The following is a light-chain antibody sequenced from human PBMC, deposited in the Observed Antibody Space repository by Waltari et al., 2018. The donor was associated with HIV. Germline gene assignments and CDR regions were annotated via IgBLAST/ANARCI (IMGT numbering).Light chain of an antibody. J-gene: IGKJ2*01. CDR1: QSVLYRSNNMTY. V-gene: IGKV4-1*01. CDR3: QQYYNTPYT. Sequence: VMSQSPDSLAVSLVERATTNGKSRQSVLYRSNNMTYLSWYQQKACQPPKLLIYWASTRASGVPDRIRGSGSGTDFTLTINSLQAEDVAVYYCQQYYNTPYTFGQGTKLEIK. CDR2: WAS.